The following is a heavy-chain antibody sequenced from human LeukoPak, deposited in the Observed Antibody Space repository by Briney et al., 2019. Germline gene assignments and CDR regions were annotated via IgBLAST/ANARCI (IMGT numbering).Heavy chain of an antibody. CDR1: GYSISSGYY. D-gene: IGHD2-8*01. J-gene: IGHJ6*02. CDR3: IREAVHPVVLGAGIMYQHYGMDV. V-gene: IGHV3-9*01. Sequence: LSLTCTVSGYSISSGYYWGWIRQPPGKGLEWVSGISWNSGSIGYADSVKARFTISRDNAKDTLYLQMDSLGVEDTAVYYCIREAVHPVVLGAGIMYQHYGMDVWGQGTTVTVSS. CDR2: ISWNSGSI.